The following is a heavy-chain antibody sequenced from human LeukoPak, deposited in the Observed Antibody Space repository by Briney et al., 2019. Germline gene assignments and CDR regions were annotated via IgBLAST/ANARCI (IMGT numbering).Heavy chain of an antibody. V-gene: IGHV3-15*07. CDR1: GFTFSNAW. J-gene: IGHJ4*02. CDR3: TTVVYYYDRSGYYYFDY. D-gene: IGHD3-22*01. Sequence: GGSLRLSCAASGFTFSNAWMNWVRQAPGKGLEWVGRIKSKTGGGTTDYAAPVKGRFTISRDDSKNTLYLQMNSLKTEDTAVYYCTTVVYYYDRSGYYYFDYWGQGTLVTVSS. CDR2: IKSKTGGGTT.